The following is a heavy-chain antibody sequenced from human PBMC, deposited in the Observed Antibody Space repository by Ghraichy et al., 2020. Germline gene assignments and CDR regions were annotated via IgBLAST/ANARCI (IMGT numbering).Heavy chain of an antibody. CDR2: ISSSSSTI. CDR3: ARDRRSSSWYGVKY. CDR1: GFTFSSYS. D-gene: IGHD6-13*01. J-gene: IGHJ4*02. V-gene: IGHV3-48*02. Sequence: GGSLRLSCAASGFTFSSYSMNWVRQAPGKGLEWVSYISSSSSTIYYADSVKGRFTISRDNAKNSLYLQMNSLRDEDTAVYYCARDRRSSSWYGVKYWGQGTLVTVSS.